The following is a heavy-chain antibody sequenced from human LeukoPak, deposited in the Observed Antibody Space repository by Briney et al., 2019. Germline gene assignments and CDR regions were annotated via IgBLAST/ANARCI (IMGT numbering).Heavy chain of an antibody. CDR2: VSAYNGNT. Sequence: ASVKVSCKASGYTFYYYGISWVRQAPGQGLEWMGWVSAYNGNTNYAQKFQGRVTMTRDTSISTAHMELSRLRSDDTAVYYCARPNSIAAAGSAFDIWGQGTMVTVSS. CDR1: GYTFYYYG. V-gene: IGHV1-18*01. CDR3: ARPNSIAAAGSAFDI. J-gene: IGHJ3*02. D-gene: IGHD6-13*01.